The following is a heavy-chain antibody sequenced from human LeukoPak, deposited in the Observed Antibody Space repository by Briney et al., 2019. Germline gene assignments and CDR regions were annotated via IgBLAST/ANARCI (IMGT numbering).Heavy chain of an antibody. D-gene: IGHD6-19*01. CDR2: IKQDGGEK. CDR1: GFTFSRFW. V-gene: IGHV3-7*01. J-gene: IGHJ4*02. Sequence: GGSLRLSCAASGFTFSRFWMNWVRQAPGKGLEWVANIKQDGGEKHYVDSVEGRFTISGDNAKNSLYLQMNSLRAEDTAVYYCASGSGWLIENWGQGTLVTVSS. CDR3: ASGSGWLIEN.